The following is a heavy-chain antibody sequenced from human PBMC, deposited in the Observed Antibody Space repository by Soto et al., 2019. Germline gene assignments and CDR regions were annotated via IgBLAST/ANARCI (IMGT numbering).Heavy chain of an antibody. J-gene: IGHJ4*02. V-gene: IGHV4-59*08. CDR3: ARHPMSAFDY. Sequence: QVQLQESGPGLVKPAETLSLTCTVSGGSISSYYWSWIRQPPGKGLEWIGYIYYSGSTNYNPSLKSRVTTSIDTSKNHFFLKLTSVTAADTAVYYCARHPMSAFDYWGQGTLVTVSS. D-gene: IGHD3-10*02. CDR1: GGSISSYY. CDR2: IYYSGST.